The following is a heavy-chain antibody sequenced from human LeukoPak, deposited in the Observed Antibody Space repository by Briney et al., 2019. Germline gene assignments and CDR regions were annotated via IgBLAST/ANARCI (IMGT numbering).Heavy chain of an antibody. V-gene: IGHV4-59*08. Sequence: SETLSLTCTVSGGSISSYYWSWLRQPPGKGLEWLGHIYYSGSTNYNPSLKSRVTISVDTSKNQFSLKLSSVTAADTAVYYCARHADCGGDCYSISFDYWGQGTLVTVSS. D-gene: IGHD2-21*02. J-gene: IGHJ4*02. CDR3: ARHADCGGDCYSISFDY. CDR2: IYYSGST. CDR1: GGSISSYY.